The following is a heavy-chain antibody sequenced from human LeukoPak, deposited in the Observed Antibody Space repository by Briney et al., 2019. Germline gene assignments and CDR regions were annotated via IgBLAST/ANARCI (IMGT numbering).Heavy chain of an antibody. CDR1: GYTFTVNY. Sequence: ASVKVSSKPSGYTFTVNYLHWVRQAPGQGLEWVGWMNPNSGVTVYAQNFQGRVTTTRYTSISTAYMELSSQTSDDTAVYYCTRGAGTSWFDYWGQGSLVTVSS. V-gene: IGHV1-2*02. CDR3: TRGAGTSWFDY. CDR2: MNPNSGVT. J-gene: IGHJ4*02. D-gene: IGHD2-2*01.